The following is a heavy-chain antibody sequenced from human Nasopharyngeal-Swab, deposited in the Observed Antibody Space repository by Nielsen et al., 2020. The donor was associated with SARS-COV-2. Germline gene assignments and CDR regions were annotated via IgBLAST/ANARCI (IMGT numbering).Heavy chain of an antibody. CDR1: GFTFSSYA. CDR3: AKPPRYCSGGSCYFFDY. V-gene: IGHV3-23*01. D-gene: IGHD2-15*01. CDR2: ISGSGGST. Sequence: GGSLRLFCAASGFTFSSYAMSWVRQAPGKGLEWVSAISGSGGSTYYADSVKGRFTISRDNSKNTLYLQMNSLRAEDTAVYYCAKPPRYCSGGSCYFFDYWGQGTLVTVSS. J-gene: IGHJ4*02.